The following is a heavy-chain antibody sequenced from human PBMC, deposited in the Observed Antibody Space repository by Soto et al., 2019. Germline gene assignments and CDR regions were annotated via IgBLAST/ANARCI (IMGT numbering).Heavy chain of an antibody. J-gene: IGHJ6*02. CDR2: IYPGDSDT. V-gene: IGHV5-51*01. CDR3: GRLDEEDNYYYYVMDV. Sequence: ESLKISCKGSGYSFTSYWIGWVRQMPGKGLEWMGIIYPGDSDTRYSPSFQGQVTISADKSISTAYLQWSSLKASDTAMYYCGRLDEEDNYYYYVMDVWGQGTTVTVSS. CDR1: GYSFTSYW.